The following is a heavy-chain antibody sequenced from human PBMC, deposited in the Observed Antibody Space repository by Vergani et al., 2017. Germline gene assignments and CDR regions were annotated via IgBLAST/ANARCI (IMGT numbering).Heavy chain of an antibody. CDR1: GYSFTSYW. D-gene: IGHD6-13*01. Sequence: EVQLVQSGAEVKKPGESLRISCKGSGYSFTSYWISWVRQMPGKGLEWMGRIDPSDSYTNYSPSFQGHVTISADKSISTADLQWSRLKASDTTMYYCARRKPGSWDQFDYWGQGTLVTVSS. CDR3: ARRKPGSWDQFDY. CDR2: IDPSDSYT. V-gene: IGHV5-10-1*03. J-gene: IGHJ4*02.